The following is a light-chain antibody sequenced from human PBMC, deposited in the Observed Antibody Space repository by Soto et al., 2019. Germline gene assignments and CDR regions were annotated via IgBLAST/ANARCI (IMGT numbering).Light chain of an antibody. Sequence: QPVLTQSPSASASLGASVKLTCTLSSGHSSNAIAWHQQQPEKGPRYLMKVNSDGSHIKGDGIPDRFSGSSSGAERYLSISSLQSDDEAGYYCQTWGTGIRVFGGGTKLTVL. CDR2: VNSDGSH. CDR3: QTWGTGIRV. J-gene: IGLJ3*02. CDR1: SGHSSNA. V-gene: IGLV4-69*01.